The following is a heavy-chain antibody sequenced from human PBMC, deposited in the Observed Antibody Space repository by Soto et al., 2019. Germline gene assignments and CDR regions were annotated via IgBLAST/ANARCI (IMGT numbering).Heavy chain of an antibody. CDR2: IIPVFGTA. V-gene: IGHV1-69*12. CDR1: GGSLSNYG. CDR3: ARGDATKIVVTTYYAMDV. Sequence: QVQLVQSGAEVKKPGSSVKVSCKASGGSLSNYGISWVRQAPGQGLEWMGGIIPVFGTANYAQKFQGRVTITADEGTNIVYMDVTRLRSEDTAVYYCARGDATKIVVTTYYAMDVWGQGTTVTVSS. D-gene: IGHD4-17*01. J-gene: IGHJ6*02.